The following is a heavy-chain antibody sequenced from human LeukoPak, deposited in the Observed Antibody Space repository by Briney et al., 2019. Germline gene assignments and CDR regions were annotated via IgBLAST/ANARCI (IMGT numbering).Heavy chain of an antibody. Sequence: GGSLRLSCAFSAFTFSDNYMTWIRQAPGKGLESVSYISPSGTDISYADSVKGRFTISRDNAKNSLYLQMNSLRAEDTAVYYCSRDPRNLDYWGQGTLVTVSS. D-gene: IGHD1-14*01. CDR1: AFTFSDNY. CDR3: SRDPRNLDY. V-gene: IGHV3-11*01. J-gene: IGHJ4*02. CDR2: ISPSGTDI.